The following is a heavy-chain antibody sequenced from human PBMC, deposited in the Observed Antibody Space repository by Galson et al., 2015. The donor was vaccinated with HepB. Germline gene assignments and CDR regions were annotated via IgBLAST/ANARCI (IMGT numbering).Heavy chain of an antibody. CDR1: GFTYNNYW. Sequence: SLRLSCAVSGFTYNNYWMSWVRQAPGRGLEWVANIKQDGSEKYYVDSVKGRFTISRDNAKNSLYLQMNSLRDDDTAVYYCATVRRCSYGYDYWGQGTLDTVSS. V-gene: IGHV3-7*01. D-gene: IGHD5-18*01. CDR2: IKQDGSEK. J-gene: IGHJ4*02. CDR3: ATVRRCSYGYDY.